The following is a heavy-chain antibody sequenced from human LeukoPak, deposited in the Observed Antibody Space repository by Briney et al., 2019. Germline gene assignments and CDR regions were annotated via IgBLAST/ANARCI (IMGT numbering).Heavy chain of an antibody. CDR2: MKPNSGNT. V-gene: IGHV1-8*01. J-gene: IGHJ5*02. CDR1: GYTFTSYD. D-gene: IGHD3-10*01. CDR3: ASGGDYYGSGSPRSANWFDP. Sequence: VASVTVSCKASGYTFTSYDINWVRQATGQGLEWMGWMKPNSGNTGYAQKFKGRVTMTRSTSISTAYMELSSLRSEDTAVYYCASGGDYYGSGSPRSANWFDPWGQGTLVTVSS.